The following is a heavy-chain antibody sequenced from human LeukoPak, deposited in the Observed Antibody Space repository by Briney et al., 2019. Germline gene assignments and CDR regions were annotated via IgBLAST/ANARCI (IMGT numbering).Heavy chain of an antibody. CDR2: IKTDGSEK. CDR1: GFTFSSYA. J-gene: IGHJ5*01. CDR3: ATYSTKNAREFES. D-gene: IGHD2/OR15-2a*01. Sequence: PGGSLRLSCAASGFTFSSYAMSWVRQAPGKGLEWVANIKTDGSEKYYVDSVKGRFTISRDNAKNSLYLQMNSLRAEDTAVYYCATYSTKNAREFESWGQGTLVTVSS. V-gene: IGHV3-7*01.